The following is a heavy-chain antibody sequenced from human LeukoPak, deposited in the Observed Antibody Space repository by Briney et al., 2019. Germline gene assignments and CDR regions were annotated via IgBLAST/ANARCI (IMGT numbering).Heavy chain of an antibody. Sequence: PSETLSLTCAVYGGSFSGYYWSGIRQPPGKGLEWIGEINHSGSTNYNPSLKSRVTISVDTSKNQFSLKLSSVTAADTAVYYCARGIYYDSSGPDYWGQGTLVTVSS. CDR2: INHSGST. J-gene: IGHJ4*02. V-gene: IGHV4-34*01. CDR3: ARGIYYDSSGPDY. CDR1: GGSFSGYY. D-gene: IGHD3-22*01.